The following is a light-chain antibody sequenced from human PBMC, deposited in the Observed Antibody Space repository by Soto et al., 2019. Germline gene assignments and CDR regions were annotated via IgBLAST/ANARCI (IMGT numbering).Light chain of an antibody. V-gene: IGLV1-51*01. CDR1: SSNIGNNY. J-gene: IGLJ3*02. Sequence: QSVLTQPPSVSAAPGQKVTISCSGSSSNIGNNYVSWYQQLPGTAPKLLIYDTIRRPSGVPDRFSGSKSGTSASLAIRGLQPEDEADYYCATWDASLSGWVFGGGTKLTVL. CDR2: DTI. CDR3: ATWDASLSGWV.